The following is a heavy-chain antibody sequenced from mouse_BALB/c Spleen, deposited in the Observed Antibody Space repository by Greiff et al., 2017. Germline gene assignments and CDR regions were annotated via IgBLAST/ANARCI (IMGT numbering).Heavy chain of an antibody. V-gene: IGHV14-3*02. D-gene: IGHD2-3*01. Sequence: VQLQQSGAELVKPGASVKLSCTASGFNIKDTYMHWVKQRPEQGLGWIGRIDPANGNTKYDPKFQGKATIPADTSSNTAYLQRSSLTSEGTAVYDCARRVCDGYYDYAMGYWGQGTTVPVSS. J-gene: IGHJ4*01. CDR3: ARRVCDGYYDYAMGY. CDR1: GFNIKDTY. CDR2: IDPANGNT.